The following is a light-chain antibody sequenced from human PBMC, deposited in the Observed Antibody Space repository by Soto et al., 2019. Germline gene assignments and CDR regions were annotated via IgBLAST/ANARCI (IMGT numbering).Light chain of an antibody. CDR3: QQYYDWPIT. CDR1: QSISSY. V-gene: IGKV1-39*01. J-gene: IGKJ5*01. CDR2: AAS. Sequence: DIQMTQSPSSLSASVVYIFTITCLASQSISSYLNWYQQKPGKAPKLLINAASSLQSGVPSRFSGSGSGTEFTLTISSLQSEDFAVYYCQQYYDWPITCGQGTRREIK.